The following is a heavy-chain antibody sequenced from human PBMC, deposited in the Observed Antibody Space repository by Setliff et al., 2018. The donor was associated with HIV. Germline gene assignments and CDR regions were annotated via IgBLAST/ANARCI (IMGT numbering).Heavy chain of an antibody. Sequence: PSETLSLTCAVYGGSFSGFYWSWIRQPPGKGLEWIGEINHSGSTKYNPSLKSRVTISMDTSKNQFSLELSSVTAADTALYYCARTITTFGVIGRGGRMDVWGKGTTVTVSS. CDR3: ARTITTFGVIGRGGRMDV. CDR1: GGSFSGFY. D-gene: IGHD3-3*01. J-gene: IGHJ6*04. CDR2: INHSGST. V-gene: IGHV4-34*01.